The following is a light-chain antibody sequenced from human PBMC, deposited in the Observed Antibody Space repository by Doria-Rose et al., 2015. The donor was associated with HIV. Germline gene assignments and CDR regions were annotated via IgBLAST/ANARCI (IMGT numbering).Light chain of an antibody. CDR2: WAS. CDR3: QQYYDTPS. J-gene: IGKJ3*01. V-gene: IGKV4-1*01. CDR1: QSLLYTSKNY. Sequence: VLTQPPESLGMSLGERATLNCKSNQSLLYTSKNYLAWCQRKPGQPPKLLIYWASTRQSGVPTRFSGSGSGTDFTLTISSLEAEDVAVYYCQQYYDTPSFGPGTTVDIK.